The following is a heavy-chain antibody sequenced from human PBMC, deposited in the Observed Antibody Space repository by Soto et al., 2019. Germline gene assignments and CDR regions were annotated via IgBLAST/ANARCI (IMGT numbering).Heavy chain of an antibody. J-gene: IGHJ4*02. CDR1: GFTFSSYA. CDR3: AKGDHPFRYFDWFTTDYFAY. Sequence: GGSLRLSCAASGFTFSSYAMSWVRQAPGKGLGWVSAISGSGGSTYYADSVKGRFTISRGNSKNTLYLQMNSLRAEDTAVYYCAKGDHPFRYFDWFTTDYFAYWGQGTLVPVSS. V-gene: IGHV3-23*01. D-gene: IGHD3-9*01. CDR2: ISGSGGST.